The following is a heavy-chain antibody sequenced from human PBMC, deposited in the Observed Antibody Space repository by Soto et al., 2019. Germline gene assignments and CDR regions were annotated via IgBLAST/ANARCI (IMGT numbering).Heavy chain of an antibody. D-gene: IGHD4-17*01. J-gene: IGHJ4*02. Sequence: SETLSLTCTVSGGSISSYYWSWIRQPPGKGLEWIGYIYYSGSTNYNPSLKSRVTISVDTSKNQFSLKLSSVTAADTAVYYCARVSTDYGDPRGDYWGQGTLVTVSS. CDR1: GGSISSYY. CDR2: IYYSGST. V-gene: IGHV4-59*01. CDR3: ARVSTDYGDPRGDY.